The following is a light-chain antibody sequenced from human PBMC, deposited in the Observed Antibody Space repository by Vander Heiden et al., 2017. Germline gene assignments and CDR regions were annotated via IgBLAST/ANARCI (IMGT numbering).Light chain of an antibody. V-gene: IGLV2-23*02. CDR1: SSDVGSYNL. CDR2: EVS. J-gene: IGLJ1*01. CDR3: CSYAGSSTV. Sequence: QSALTQPASVSGSPGQSITISCTGTSSDVGSYNLVSWYQQHPGKAPKLMIYEVSKRPSGGSNRFSGSKSGNTAALTIAGLQAEDEADYYCCSYAGSSTVFGTGSKVTVL.